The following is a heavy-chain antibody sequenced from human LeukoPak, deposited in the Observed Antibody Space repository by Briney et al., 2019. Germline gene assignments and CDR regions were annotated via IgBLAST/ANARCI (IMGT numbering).Heavy chain of an antibody. Sequence: GASVKVSCKASGGTFSSYAISWVRQAPGQGLEWMGGIIPIFSTANYAQKFQGRVTITADESTSTAYMELSSLRSEDTAVYYCARVARSLEGGFDPWGQGTLVTVSS. V-gene: IGHV1-69*13. J-gene: IGHJ5*02. CDR1: GGTFSSYA. D-gene: IGHD3-3*01. CDR2: IIPIFSTA. CDR3: ARVARSLEGGFDP.